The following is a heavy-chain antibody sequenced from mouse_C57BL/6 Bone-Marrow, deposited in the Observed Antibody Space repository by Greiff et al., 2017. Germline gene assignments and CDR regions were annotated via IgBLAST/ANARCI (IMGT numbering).Heavy chain of an antibody. CDR1: GYSFPDYN. D-gene: IGHD4-1*02. J-gene: IGHJ2*01. CDR2: RNPNYGTT. Sequence: VQLQQSGPELVKPGASVKISCKASGYSFPDYNMNWVKQSHGKSLEWIGVRNPNYGTTSYNQKFKCKATLTVDQSSSTAYMQLNSLTSADSAVYYCAREGNWGSYFDYWGQGTTLTVSS. CDR3: AREGNWGSYFDY. V-gene: IGHV1-39*01.